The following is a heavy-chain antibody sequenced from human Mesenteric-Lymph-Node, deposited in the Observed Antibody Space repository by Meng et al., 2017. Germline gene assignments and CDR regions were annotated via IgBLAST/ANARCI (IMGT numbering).Heavy chain of an antibody. CDR1: GFTFSDYY. CDR3: ARDLLYYDTSGYLGDKYYLDY. Sequence: GESLKISCAASGFTFSDYYMTWIRQAPGKGLEWLSYISSSGRTIDYADSVKGRFTISRDNTKNSLYLQMNSLRAEDTAVYYCARDLLYYDTSGYLGDKYYLDYWGQGTRVTVSS. J-gene: IGHJ4*02. D-gene: IGHD3-22*01. V-gene: IGHV3-11*01. CDR2: ISSSGRTI.